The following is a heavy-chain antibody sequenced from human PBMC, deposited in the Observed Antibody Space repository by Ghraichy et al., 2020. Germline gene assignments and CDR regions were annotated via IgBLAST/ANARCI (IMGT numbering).Heavy chain of an antibody. J-gene: IGHJ4*02. V-gene: IGHV3-9*01. D-gene: IGHD1-26*01. CDR2: ISWNSGSI. CDR3: AKDTSGGYYRFYFDY. Sequence: QKKVSGISWNSGSIGYADSVKGRFTISRDNAKNSLYLQMNSLRAEDTALYYCAKDTSGGYYRFYFDYWGQG.